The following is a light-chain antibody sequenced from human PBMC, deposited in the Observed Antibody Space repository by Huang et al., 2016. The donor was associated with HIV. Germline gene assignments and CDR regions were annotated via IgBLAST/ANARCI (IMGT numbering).Light chain of an antibody. CDR2: GAS. Sequence: IILTQSPATLSVSPGERATLSCRASQSIGTHLAWYQQRPGQALRRLMYGASTRATGVPARFSGSGSGTEFNLNLSSLQSEDFATYYCQHYSNWPPLTFGGGTKVDI. CDR1: QSIGTH. J-gene: IGKJ4*01. CDR3: QHYSNWPPLT. V-gene: IGKV3-15*01.